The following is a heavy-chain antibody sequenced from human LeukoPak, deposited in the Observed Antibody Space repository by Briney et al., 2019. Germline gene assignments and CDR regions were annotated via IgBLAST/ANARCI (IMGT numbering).Heavy chain of an antibody. Sequence: SGTLSLTCTVSGGSISRSNWWSWVRQPPGKGLEWIEEIHDTGSTNYDPPLKSRVTMSLDKSKNQFSLNLNSVTAADTAVYCCATYYDILSGYTFDYWGQGTLVAVSS. CDR2: IHDTGST. D-gene: IGHD3-9*01. CDR3: ATYYDILSGYTFDY. V-gene: IGHV4-4*01. CDR1: GGSISRSNW. J-gene: IGHJ4*02.